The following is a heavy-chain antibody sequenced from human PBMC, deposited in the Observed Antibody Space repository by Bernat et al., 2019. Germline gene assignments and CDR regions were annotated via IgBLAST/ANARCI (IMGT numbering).Heavy chain of an antibody. CDR2: ISGSGGST. D-gene: IGHD6-13*01. CDR1: GFTFSSYA. J-gene: IGHJ3*02. Sequence: EVQLLESGGGLVQPGGSLRLSCAASGFTFSSYAMSWVRQAPGKGLEWVSAISGSGGSTYYADSVKGLFTISRDTPKNTLYLHMNSLRAEDTALYDCATVRFLRYSSSWYPSLGAFDIWGQATMVTVSS. CDR3: ATVRFLRYSSSWYPSLGAFDI. V-gene: IGHV3-23*01.